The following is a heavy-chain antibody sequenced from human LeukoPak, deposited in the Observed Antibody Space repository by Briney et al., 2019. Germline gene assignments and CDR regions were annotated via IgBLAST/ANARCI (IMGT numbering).Heavy chain of an antibody. V-gene: IGHV3-23*01. Sequence: PGGSLRLSCAASGFTFSSYAMSWVRQAPGKGLEWVSAISGSGGSTYYADSVKGRFTISRDNSKNTLYLQMNSPRAEDTAVYYCAKGWNYDFWSGPLDYWGQGTLVTVSS. CDR3: AKGWNYDFWSGPLDY. D-gene: IGHD3-3*01. CDR1: GFTFSSYA. J-gene: IGHJ4*02. CDR2: ISGSGGST.